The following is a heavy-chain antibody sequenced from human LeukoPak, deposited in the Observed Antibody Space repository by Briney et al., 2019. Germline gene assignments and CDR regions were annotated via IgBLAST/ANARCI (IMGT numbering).Heavy chain of an antibody. CDR2: IYYSGST. CDR1: GGSISSYY. V-gene: IGHV4-59*01. Sequence: SETLSLTCTVSGGSISSYYWSWIRQPPGKGLEWIGYIYYSGSTNYNPSLKSRVTISVDTSKNQFSLKLSSVTAADTAVYYCARDRRSAMGWFDPWGRGTLVTVSS. D-gene: IGHD5-18*01. J-gene: IGHJ5*02. CDR3: ARDRRSAMGWFDP.